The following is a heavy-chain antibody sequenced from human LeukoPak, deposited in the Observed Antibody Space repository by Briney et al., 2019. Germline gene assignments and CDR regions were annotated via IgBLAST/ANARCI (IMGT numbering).Heavy chain of an antibody. CDR3: ARVEGTYYDFWSGYYTEGYWFDP. V-gene: IGHV4-59*01. CDR2: IYYSGST. J-gene: IGHJ5*02. CDR1: GGSISSYY. D-gene: IGHD3-3*01. Sequence: SETLSLTCTVSGGSISSYYWSWIRQPPGKGLEWIGYIYYSGSTNYNPSLKSRVTISVDTSKNQFSLKLRSVTAADTAVYYCARVEGTYYDFWSGYYTEGYWFDPWGQGTLVTVSS.